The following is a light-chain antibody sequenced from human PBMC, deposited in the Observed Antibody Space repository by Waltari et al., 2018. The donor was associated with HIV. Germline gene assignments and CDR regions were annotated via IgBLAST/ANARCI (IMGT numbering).Light chain of an antibody. CDR1: SSNIASNT. Sequence: QSVLTQPPSASGTPGQRVTISCPGSSSNIASNTVNWYQQLPGTAPKLLIYSNNQRPSGVPDRFSGSKSGTSASLAISGLQSEDEADYYCAAWDGSLNGHVVFGGGTKLTVL. CDR2: SNN. CDR3: AAWDGSLNGHVV. J-gene: IGLJ2*01. V-gene: IGLV1-44*01.